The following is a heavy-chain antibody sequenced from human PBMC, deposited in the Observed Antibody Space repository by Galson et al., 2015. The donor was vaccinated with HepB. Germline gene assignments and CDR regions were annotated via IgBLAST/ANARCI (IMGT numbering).Heavy chain of an antibody. CDR3: ARAQHTPLVPGGYGMDV. J-gene: IGHJ6*02. Sequence: SVKVSCKASGGTFSSYSISWVRQAPGQGLEWMGRIIPILGAANYAQKFQGRVTITADQSTTTAYMELSSLRSEDTAVYYCARAQHTPLVPGGYGMDVWGQGTTVTVSS. D-gene: IGHD2-2*01. CDR2: IIPILGAA. V-gene: IGHV1-69*08. CDR1: GGTFSSYS.